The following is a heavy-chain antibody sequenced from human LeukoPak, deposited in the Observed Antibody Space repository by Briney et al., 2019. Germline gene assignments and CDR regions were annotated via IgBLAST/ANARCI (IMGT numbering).Heavy chain of an antibody. D-gene: IGHD6-6*01. CDR3: AREIEYSSQSGAFDI. V-gene: IGHV1-2*02. J-gene: IGHJ3*02. CDR2: INPNSGGT. CDR1: GYTFTSYG. Sequence: ASVKVSCKASGYTFTSYGISWVRQAPGQGLEWIGWINPNSGGTNYAQKFQGRVTMTRDTSISTAYMELSRLRSDDTAVYYCAREIEYSSQSGAFDIWGQGTMVTVSS.